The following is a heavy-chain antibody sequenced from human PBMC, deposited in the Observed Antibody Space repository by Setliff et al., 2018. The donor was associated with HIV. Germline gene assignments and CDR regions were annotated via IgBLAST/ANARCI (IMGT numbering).Heavy chain of an antibody. J-gene: IGHJ4*02. V-gene: IGHV3-48*02. D-gene: IGHD4-17*01. CDR3: VKDDHGSYDRLFYFDY. Sequence: GGSLRLSCAASAFTFSNAWMNWVRQAPGKGLEWVSYISSSSSTIYYADSVKGRFTISRDNSKNALYLQMDSLRDEDTAVYFCVKDDHGSYDRLFYFDYWGQGTLVTVSS. CDR2: ISSSSSTI. CDR1: AFTFSNAW.